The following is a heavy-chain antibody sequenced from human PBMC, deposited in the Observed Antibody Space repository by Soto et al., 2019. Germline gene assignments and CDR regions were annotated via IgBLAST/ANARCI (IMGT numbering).Heavy chain of an antibody. CDR3: ARWPQLEPRFDY. D-gene: IGHD1-1*01. CDR2: IYYSGSA. J-gene: IGHJ4*02. Sequence: SETLSLTCTVSGGSISSGDYYWSWIRQHPGKGLEWIGYIYYSGSAYYNPSLKSRVTISVDTSKNQFSLKLSSVTAADTAVYYCARWPQLEPRFDYWGQGTLVTVSS. CDR1: GGSISSGDYY. V-gene: IGHV4-31*03.